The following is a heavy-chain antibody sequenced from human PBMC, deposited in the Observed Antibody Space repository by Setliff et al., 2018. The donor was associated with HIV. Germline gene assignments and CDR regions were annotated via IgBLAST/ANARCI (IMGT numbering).Heavy chain of an antibody. CDR1: GGSFSDYY. CDR2: IYTSGST. CDR3: ARDPFGVRDGYNYDWYFDL. D-gene: IGHD5-12*01. J-gene: IGHJ2*01. Sequence: PSETLSLTCTVSGGSFSDYYRSWIRQPPGKGLEWIGYIYTSGSTNYNPSLKSRVTISVDTSKNQFSLKLSSVTAADTAVYYCARDPFGVRDGYNYDWYFDLWGRGTLVTVSS. V-gene: IGHV4-4*09.